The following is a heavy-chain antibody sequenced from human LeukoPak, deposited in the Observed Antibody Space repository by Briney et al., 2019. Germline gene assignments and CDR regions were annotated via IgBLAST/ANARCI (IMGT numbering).Heavy chain of an antibody. V-gene: IGHV3-20*04. J-gene: IGHJ4*02. CDR1: GFTFDVYG. CDR2: INWNGGST. CDR3: ARGIPGDSSGYPRGSFSY. D-gene: IGHD3-22*01. Sequence: PGGSLRLSCAASGFTFDVYGMSWVRQAPGKGLGWVSGINWNGGSTGYADSVKGRFTISRDNAKNSLYLQMNSLRAEDTALYYCARGIPGDSSGYPRGSFSYWGQGTLVTVSS.